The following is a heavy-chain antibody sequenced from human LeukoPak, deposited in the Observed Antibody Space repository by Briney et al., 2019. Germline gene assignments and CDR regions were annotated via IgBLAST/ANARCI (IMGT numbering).Heavy chain of an antibody. V-gene: IGHV1-8*01. CDR2: MNPNSGNT. CDR1: GYTFTSYD. D-gene: IGHD6-19*01. J-gene: IGHJ4*02. CDR3: AASRSGWYLNKRNFDY. Sequence: GASVKVSCKASGYTFTSYDINWVRQATGQGLEWMGWMNPNSGNTGCAQKFQGRVTMTRNTSISTAYMELSSLRSEDTAVYYCAASRSGWYLNKRNFDYWGQGTLVTVSS.